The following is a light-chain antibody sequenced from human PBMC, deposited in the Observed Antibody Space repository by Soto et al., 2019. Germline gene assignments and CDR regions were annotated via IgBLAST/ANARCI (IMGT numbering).Light chain of an antibody. CDR3: AAWDDSLNAVV. J-gene: IGLJ2*01. Sequence: QSVLTQPPPASGTPGQRVTISCSGSSSNVGSHTVNWYQQLPGTAPKLLIYSKNQRPSGVPDRFSGSKSGTSASLAISGLRSEDEADYFCAAWDDSLNAVVFGGGTKVTVL. CDR1: SSNVGSHT. CDR2: SKN. V-gene: IGLV1-44*01.